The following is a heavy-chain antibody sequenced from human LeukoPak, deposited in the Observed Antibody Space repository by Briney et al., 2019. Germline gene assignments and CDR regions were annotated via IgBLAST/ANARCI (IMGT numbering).Heavy chain of an antibody. CDR2: IIPIFGTA. Sequence: ASVKVSRKASGGTFSSYAISWVRQAPGQGLEWMGGIIPIFGTANYAQKFQGRVTITADESTSTAYMELSSLRSEDTAVYYCARGEMATTYYFDYWGQGTLVTVSS. CDR1: GGTFSSYA. J-gene: IGHJ4*02. D-gene: IGHD5-24*01. CDR3: ARGEMATTYYFDY. V-gene: IGHV1-69*01.